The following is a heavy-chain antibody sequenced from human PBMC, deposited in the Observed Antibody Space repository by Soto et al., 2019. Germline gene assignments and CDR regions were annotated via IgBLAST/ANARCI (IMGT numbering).Heavy chain of an antibody. CDR3: ARVFECSRRYLPLLDY. CDR2: ISPSGST. CDR1: SGSFSGYY. V-gene: IGHV4-34*01. Sequence: QVQLQQWGAGLLKPSETLSLRCVVNSGSFSGYYWTWIRQTPGKGLEWIGEISPSGSTNYNPSLMGWFTMSADTSKRQSSLRLSSVTAADTALSYCARVFECSRRYLPLLDYWGQGTLVTVSS. D-gene: IGHD3-16*02. J-gene: IGHJ4*02.